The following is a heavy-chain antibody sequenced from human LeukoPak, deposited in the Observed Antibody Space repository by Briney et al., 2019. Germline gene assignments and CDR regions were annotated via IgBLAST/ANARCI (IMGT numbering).Heavy chain of an antibody. CDR1: GGSISSSNW. Sequence: SGTLSLTCAVSGGSISSSNWWSWVRQPPGKGLEWIGEIYHSGSTNYNPSLKSRVTISVDTSKNQFSLKLSSVTAADTAVYYCAGYSYGYQAFPYWGQGTLVTVSS. J-gene: IGHJ4*02. CDR2: IYHSGST. V-gene: IGHV4-4*02. D-gene: IGHD5-18*01. CDR3: AGYSYGYQAFPY.